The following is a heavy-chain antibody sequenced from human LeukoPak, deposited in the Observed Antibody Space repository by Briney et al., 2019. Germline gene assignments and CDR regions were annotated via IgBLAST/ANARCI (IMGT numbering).Heavy chain of an antibody. CDR1: GISIDAYA. Sequence: GRSLRLSCAVSGISIDAYAMHWVRQAPGRGLEWVSGISWDRGKIGYADSVKGRFTISRDNANNIIHLEMNSLRPEDTALYYCVMDNYGYSYGLHFDRWGQGTLVTVSS. J-gene: IGHJ1*01. D-gene: IGHD5-18*01. CDR2: ISWDRGKI. V-gene: IGHV3-9*01. CDR3: VMDNYGYSYGLHFDR.